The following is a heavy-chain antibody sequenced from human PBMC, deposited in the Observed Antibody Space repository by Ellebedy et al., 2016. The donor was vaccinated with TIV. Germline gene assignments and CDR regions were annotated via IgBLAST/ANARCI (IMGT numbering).Heavy chain of an antibody. CDR1: AFTFSNFW. J-gene: IGHJ4*02. V-gene: IGHV3-74*01. Sequence: ETLSLTCEASAFTFSNFWMHWVRQAPGKGLMWVSSLNEDGSSTYYAGSLKGRFTISRDNAKNTLYLQMNSLRVEDTAVYYCAKDLRGREDYWGQGTLVTVSS. D-gene: IGHD1-26*01. CDR3: AKDLRGREDY. CDR2: LNEDGSST.